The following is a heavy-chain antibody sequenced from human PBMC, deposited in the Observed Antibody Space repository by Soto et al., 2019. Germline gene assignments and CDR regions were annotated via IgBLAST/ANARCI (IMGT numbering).Heavy chain of an antibody. CDR2: INPKSGGT. D-gene: IGHD1-26*01. CDR1: GYTXTVYY. J-gene: IGHJ4*02. V-gene: IGHV1-2*02. Sequence: SXKVSCKASGYTXTVYYMHWVRQAPGQGLEWMGWINPKSGGTMYPQKFQGRVTMTWDTSISTAYMALTRLRSDDTAVYYCARDLAKGGGSAGFDYWGQGTLVTV. CDR3: ARDLAKGGGSAGFDY.